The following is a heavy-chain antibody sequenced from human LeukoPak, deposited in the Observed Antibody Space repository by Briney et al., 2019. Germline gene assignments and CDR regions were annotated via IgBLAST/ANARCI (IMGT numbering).Heavy chain of an antibody. D-gene: IGHD6-13*01. CDR3: ARTRSSSSSWYGQFDY. Sequence: ASVKVSCKASGYTFTSYYMHWVRQAPGQGLEWMGIINPSGSSATYAQKFQGRVTITADKSTSTAYMELSSLRSEDTAVYYCARTRSSSSSWYGQFDYWGQGTLVTVSS. CDR2: INPSGSSA. J-gene: IGHJ4*02. V-gene: IGHV1-46*01. CDR1: GYTFTSYY.